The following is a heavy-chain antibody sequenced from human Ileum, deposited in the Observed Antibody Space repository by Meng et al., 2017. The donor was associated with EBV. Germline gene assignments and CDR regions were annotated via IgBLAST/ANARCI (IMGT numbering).Heavy chain of an antibody. V-gene: IGHV1-3*01. J-gene: IGHJ5*02. CDR1: GYTFTDYT. CDR3: VRVKAALTNWFDP. CDR2: INGGSGNT. Sequence: QVQLGQSGAEVKKPGASVKVSCKASGYTFTDYTMHWVRQAPGQRLEWMGWINGGSGNTKYSQKFQGRVTITRDTSASTAYMELSSLTSEDTAVYYCVRVKAALTNWFDPWGQGTLVTVSS. D-gene: IGHD6-25*01.